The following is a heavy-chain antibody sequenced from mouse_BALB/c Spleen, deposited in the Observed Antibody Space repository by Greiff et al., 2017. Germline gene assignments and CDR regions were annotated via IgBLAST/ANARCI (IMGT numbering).Heavy chain of an antibody. J-gene: IGHJ4*01. D-gene: IGHD2-12*01. V-gene: IGHV1S135*01. CDR1: GYAFTSYN. Sequence: EVQLVESGPELVKPGASVKVSCKASGYAFTSYNMYWVKQSPGKSLEWIGYIDPYNGGTSYNQKFKGKATLTVDKSSSTAYMHLNSLTSEDSAVYYCAGEAYTYGVTYYAMDYWGQGTSVTVSS. CDR3: AGEAYTYGVTYYAMDY. CDR2: IDPYNGGT.